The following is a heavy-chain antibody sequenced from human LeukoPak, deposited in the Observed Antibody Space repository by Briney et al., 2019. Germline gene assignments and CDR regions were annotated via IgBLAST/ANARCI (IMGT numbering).Heavy chain of an antibody. D-gene: IGHD3-10*01. V-gene: IGHV3-30*18. CDR1: GFTFSSYG. CDR2: ISYDGSNK. Sequence: GGSLRLSCAASGFTFSSYGMHWVRQAPGKGLEWVAVISYDGSNKYYADSVKGRFTISRDNSKNTLYLQMNSLRAEDTAVYYCAKFGLSGSWGQGTLVTVSS. CDR3: AKFGLSGS. J-gene: IGHJ5*02.